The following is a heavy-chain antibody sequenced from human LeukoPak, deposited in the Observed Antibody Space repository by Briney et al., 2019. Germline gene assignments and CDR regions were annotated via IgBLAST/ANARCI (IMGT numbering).Heavy chain of an antibody. V-gene: IGHV3-23*01. Sequence: PGGSLRLSCAASGFTFSSYAMSWVRQAPGKGLEWVSAISGSGGSTYYADSVKGRFTISRDNSKNTLYLQMNSLRAEDTAVYYCARDPVYYYGSGSYFDYWGQGTLVTVSS. CDR1: GFTFSSYA. CDR2: ISGSGGST. D-gene: IGHD3-10*01. CDR3: ARDPVYYYGSGSYFDY. J-gene: IGHJ4*02.